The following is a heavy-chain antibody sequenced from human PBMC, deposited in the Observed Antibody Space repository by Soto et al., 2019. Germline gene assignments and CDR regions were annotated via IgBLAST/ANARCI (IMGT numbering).Heavy chain of an antibody. CDR1: GGSISSSSYY. D-gene: IGHD3-22*01. CDR3: ARTSELAYYYDSSGYYFL. Sequence: SETLSLTCTVSGGSISSSSYYWGWIRQPPGKGLEWIGSIYYSGSTYYNPSLKSRVTISVDTSKNQFSLKLSSVTAADTAVYYCARTSELAYYYDSSGYYFLWGQGTLVTVSS. CDR2: IYYSGST. J-gene: IGHJ4*02. V-gene: IGHV4-39*01.